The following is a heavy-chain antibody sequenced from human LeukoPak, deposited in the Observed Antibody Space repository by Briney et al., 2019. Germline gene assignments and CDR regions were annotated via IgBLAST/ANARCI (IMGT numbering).Heavy chain of an antibody. V-gene: IGHV3-74*01. J-gene: IGHJ4*02. CDR2: INSDGSAT. CDR1: GFTFGSPW. CDR3: AYMRGLYYGIDY. Sequence: GGSLRLSCAASGFTFGSPWMHWVRQAPGKGLVWVSRINSDGSATYYADSVKGRFTISRDNSKNTLYLQMNSLRAEDTAVYYCAYMRGLYYGIDYWGQGTLVTVSS. D-gene: IGHD3-10*01.